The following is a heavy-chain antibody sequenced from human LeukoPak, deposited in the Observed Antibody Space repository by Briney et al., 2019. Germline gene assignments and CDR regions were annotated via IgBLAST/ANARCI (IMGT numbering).Heavy chain of an antibody. J-gene: IGHJ4*02. CDR3: AKSFSETERATITAY. V-gene: IGHV1-2*02. Sequence: ASVKVSCKASGYTFTGYYMHWVRQAPGQGLEWMGWINPNSGGTNYAQKFQGRVTMTRDTSISTAYMELSGLRSDDTAIYYCAKSFSETERATITAYWGQGTLVTVSS. D-gene: IGHD5-24*01. CDR1: GYTFTGYY. CDR2: INPNSGGT.